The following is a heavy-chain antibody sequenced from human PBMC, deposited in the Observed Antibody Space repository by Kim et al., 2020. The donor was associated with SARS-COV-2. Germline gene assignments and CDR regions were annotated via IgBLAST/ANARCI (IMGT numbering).Heavy chain of an antibody. CDR2: ISYDGSNR. Sequence: GGSLRLSCAASGFTFSSYGMHWVRQAPGKGLEWVAVISYDGSNRYYTDSVKDRFTISRDNSKNTLYLQMNSLRAEDTAVYFCAKDSRTTVTPKYYFDYWG. J-gene: IGHJ4*01. V-gene: IGHV3-30*18. CDR3: AKDSRTTVTPKYYFDY. D-gene: IGHD4-17*01. CDR1: GFTFSSYG.